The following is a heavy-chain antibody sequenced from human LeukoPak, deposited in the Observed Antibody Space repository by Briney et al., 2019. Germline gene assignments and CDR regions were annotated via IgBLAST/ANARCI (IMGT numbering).Heavy chain of an antibody. CDR2: INPSGGST. CDR1: GYTFTSYY. Sequence: ASVKVSCKASGYTFTSYYMHWVRQAPGQGLEWMGIINPSGGSTSYAQKFQGRVTMTRDTSTSTVYMELSSLRSEDTAVYYCAREISSSGYSWYFDLWGRGTLVTVSS. V-gene: IGHV1-46*01. J-gene: IGHJ2*01. CDR3: AREISSSGYSWYFDL. D-gene: IGHD3-22*01.